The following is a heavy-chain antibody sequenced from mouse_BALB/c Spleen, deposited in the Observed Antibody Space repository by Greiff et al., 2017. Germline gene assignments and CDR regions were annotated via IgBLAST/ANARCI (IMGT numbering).Heavy chain of an antibody. CDR3: ARSRWDYFDY. D-gene: IGHD1-1*02. CDR2: IYWDDDK. CDR1: GFSLSTSGMG. J-gene: IGHJ2*01. V-gene: IGHV8-12*01. Sequence: QVTLKVSGPGILQPSQTLSLTCSFSGFSLSTSGMGVSWIRQPSGKGLEWLAHIYWDDDKRYNPSLKSRLTISKDTSRNQVFLKITSVDTADTATYYCARSRWDYFDYWGQGTTLTVSS.